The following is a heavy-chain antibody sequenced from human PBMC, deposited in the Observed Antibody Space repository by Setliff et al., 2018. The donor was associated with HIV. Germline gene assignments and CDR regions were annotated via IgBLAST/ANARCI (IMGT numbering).Heavy chain of an antibody. CDR2: IIPLYGTS. CDR3: ASASGYCRSGVCYIGVHKTPDKYYCDS. V-gene: IGHV1-69*05. J-gene: IGHJ4*02. D-gene: IGHD2-8*01. CDR1: GYTFTNYF. Sequence: SVKVSCKASGYTFTNYFVHWVRQAPGQGLEWMGGIIPLYGTSKYAQKFQGRVAITTDELMTTAYMELTSLRSEDTAVYFCASASGYCRSGVCYIGVHKTPDKYYCDSWGQGTLVTVSS.